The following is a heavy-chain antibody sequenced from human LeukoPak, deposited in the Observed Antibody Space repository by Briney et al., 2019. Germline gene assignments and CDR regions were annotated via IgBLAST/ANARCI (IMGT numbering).Heavy chain of an antibody. CDR3: AKAKTTRPGYYYYYMDV. CDR2: ISPDARTI. Sequence: GGSRRLFCAASGFAFGSNWMHWVRQAPGKGLVWVSHISPDARTITYAAFVKGRFTISRDNAKNTLYLQMNSLRVADTAVYYCAKAKTTRPGYYYYYMDVWGKGTTVTVSS. D-gene: IGHD6-6*01. J-gene: IGHJ6*03. V-gene: IGHV3-74*01. CDR1: GFAFGSNW.